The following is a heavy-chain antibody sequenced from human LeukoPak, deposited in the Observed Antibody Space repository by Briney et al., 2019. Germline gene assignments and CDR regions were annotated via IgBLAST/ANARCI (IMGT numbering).Heavy chain of an antibody. CDR1: GYPFTDQF. CDR3: ATALAWFGELGWFDP. CDR2: VNPNSGGT. D-gene: IGHD3-10*01. J-gene: IGHJ5*02. V-gene: IGHV1-2*02. Sequence: ASVKVSWKASGYPFTDQFINWVRQAPGQGLEWMGWVNPNSGGTNYEQRFQGRVTMTRDTSISIAYMELSRLASDDTAVYYCATALAWFGELGWFDPWGQGALVTVSS.